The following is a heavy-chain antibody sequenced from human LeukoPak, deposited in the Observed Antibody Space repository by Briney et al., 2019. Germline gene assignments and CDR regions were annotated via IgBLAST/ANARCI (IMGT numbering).Heavy chain of an antibody. V-gene: IGHV1-24*01. D-gene: IGHD3-10*01. CDR3: ATGPSITMVRGVIFDY. CDR1: GYTLTELS. Sequence: ASVKVSCKVSGYTLTELSMHRVRQAPGKGLEWMGGFDPEDGETIYAQKFQGRVTMTEDTSTDTAYMELSSLRSEDTAVYYCATGPSITMVRGVIFDYWGQGTLVTVSS. J-gene: IGHJ4*02. CDR2: FDPEDGET.